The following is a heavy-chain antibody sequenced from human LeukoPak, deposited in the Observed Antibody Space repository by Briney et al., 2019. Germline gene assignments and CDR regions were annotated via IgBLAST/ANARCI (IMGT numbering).Heavy chain of an antibody. V-gene: IGHV3-53*01. J-gene: IGHJ4*02. CDR2: IYSGGDT. CDR3: AKDLTAGFLEWLLPDY. Sequence: GGSLRLSCAASGFTVNSYYMGWVRQAPGKGLEWISVIYSGGDTYYADSVKGRFTISRDNSKNTLYLQMNSLRAEDTAVYYCAKDLTAGFLEWLLPDYWGQGTLVTVSS. CDR1: GFTVNSYY. D-gene: IGHD3-3*01.